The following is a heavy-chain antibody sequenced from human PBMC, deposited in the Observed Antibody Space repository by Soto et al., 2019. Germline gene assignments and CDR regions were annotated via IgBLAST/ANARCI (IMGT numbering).Heavy chain of an antibody. CDR2: IIPIFGTA. CDR1: GGTFSSYA. J-gene: IGHJ6*02. CDR3: AKTRSGYSSSWYRHYYYYYGMDV. D-gene: IGHD6-13*01. V-gene: IGHV1-69*13. Sequence: GASVKVSCKASGGTFSSYAISWVRQAPGQGLEWMGGIIPIFGTANYAQKFQGRVTITADESTSTAYMELSSLRPEDTAVYYCAKTRSGYSSSWYRHYYYYYGMDVWGQGTTVT.